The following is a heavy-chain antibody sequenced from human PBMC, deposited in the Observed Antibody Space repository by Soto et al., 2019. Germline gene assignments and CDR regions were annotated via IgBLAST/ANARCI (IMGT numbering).Heavy chain of an antibody. V-gene: IGHV3-30-3*01. CDR3: ARTPGAGNWNYYRREFDMDV. CDR1: GFTFSTYA. D-gene: IGHD1-7*01. CDR2: ISYDGSNK. J-gene: IGHJ6*02. Sequence: GGSLRLSCAASGFTFSTYAMHWVRQAPGKGLEWVAVISYDGSNKHYADSVKGRFTISRDNSKNTLYLQINSLRAEDTAVYHCARTPGAGNWNYYRREFDMDVWGQGTTVTVSS.